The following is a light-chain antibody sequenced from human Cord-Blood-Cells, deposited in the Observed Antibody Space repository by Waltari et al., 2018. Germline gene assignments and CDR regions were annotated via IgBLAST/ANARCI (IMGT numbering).Light chain of an antibody. CDR1: RSDVGSYNL. V-gene: IGLV2-23*01. CDR2: EGS. J-gene: IGLJ1*01. CDR3: CSYAGSSTYV. Sequence: QSALTQPASVSGPPGQSITISFPGTRSDVGSYNLVSWYQQHPGKAPKLMIYEGSKRPSGVSNRFSGSKSGNTAALTISGLQAEDEADYYCCSYAGSSTYVFGTGTKVTVL.